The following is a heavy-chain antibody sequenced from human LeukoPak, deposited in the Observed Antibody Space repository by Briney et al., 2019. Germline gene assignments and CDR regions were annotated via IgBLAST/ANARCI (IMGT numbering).Heavy chain of an antibody. CDR2: ISYDGSNK. CDR1: GFTFSSYA. D-gene: IGHD4-17*01. Sequence: GGSLRLSCAASGFTFSSYAMHWVRQAPGKGLEWVAVISYDGSNKYYADSVRGRFTISRDNSKNTLYLQMNSLRAEDTAVYYCARSSSDYGDDYWGQGTLVTVSS. V-gene: IGHV3-30*04. J-gene: IGHJ4*02. CDR3: ARSSSDYGDDY.